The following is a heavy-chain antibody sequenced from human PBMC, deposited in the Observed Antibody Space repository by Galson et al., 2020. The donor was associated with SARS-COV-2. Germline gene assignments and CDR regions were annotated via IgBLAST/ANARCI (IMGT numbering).Heavy chain of an antibody. CDR1: GFTFSTYG. Sequence: GESLKISCAASGFTFSTYGMHWVRQAPGKGLEWVAVIAYDGSNKHYADSVKGRFTISRDYSKNTLYLQMETLRVEDTAVYYCAKGWGPTWDCFDHWGQGTLVTVSS. V-gene: IGHV3-30*18. J-gene: IGHJ4*02. CDR3: AKGWGPTWDCFDH. D-gene: IGHD7-27*01. CDR2: IAYDGSNK.